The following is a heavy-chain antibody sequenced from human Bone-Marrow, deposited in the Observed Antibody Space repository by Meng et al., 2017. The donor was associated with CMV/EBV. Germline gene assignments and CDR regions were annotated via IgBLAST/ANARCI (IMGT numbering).Heavy chain of an antibody. CDR3: TRDDDRITIFGVVIYPNQDREKKVYYYGMDV. D-gene: IGHD3-3*01. Sequence: GESLKISCAASGFTIGSEYWMSWIRQAPGKGLEWVGFIRSKAYGGTTEYAASVKGRFTISRDDSKSIAYLQMNSLKTEDTAVYYCTRDDDRITIFGVVIYPNQDREKKVYYYGMDVWGQGTTVTASS. V-gene: IGHV3-49*03. CDR2: IRSKAYGGTT. CDR1: GFTIGSEYW. J-gene: IGHJ6*02.